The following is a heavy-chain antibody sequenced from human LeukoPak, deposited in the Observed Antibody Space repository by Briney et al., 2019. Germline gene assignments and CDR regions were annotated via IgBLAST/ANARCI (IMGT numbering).Heavy chain of an antibody. V-gene: IGHV1-2*02. Sequence: ASVKVSCKASGYTSTGYFIHWVRQAPGQGLEWMGWINPNSGGTNYAQKFQDRVTMTRDTSISTVYMELSRLRSDDTAVYYCAREDCGGDCYHYWGQGTLVTVSS. CDR3: AREDCGGDCYHY. CDR1: GYTSTGYF. CDR2: INPNSGGT. J-gene: IGHJ4*02. D-gene: IGHD2-21*02.